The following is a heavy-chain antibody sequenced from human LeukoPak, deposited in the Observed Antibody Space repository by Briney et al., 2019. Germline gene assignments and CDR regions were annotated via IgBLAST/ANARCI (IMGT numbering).Heavy chain of an antibody. CDR3: AKEGREWLVPQS. CDR2: ISYDGSNK. D-gene: IGHD6-19*01. CDR1: GFTFSSYA. J-gene: IGHJ5*02. Sequence: GGSLRLSCAASGFTFSSYAMHWVRQAPGKGLEWVAVISYDGSNKYYADSVKGRFTISRDNSKNTLYLQMNSLRAEDTAVYYCAKEGREWLVPQSWGQGTLVTVSS. V-gene: IGHV3-30-3*01.